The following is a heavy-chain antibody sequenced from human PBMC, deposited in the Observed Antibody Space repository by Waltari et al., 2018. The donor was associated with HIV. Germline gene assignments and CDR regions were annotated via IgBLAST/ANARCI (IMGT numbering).Heavy chain of an antibody. V-gene: IGHV1-3*01. CDR2: SNAGNGNT. CDR1: GYTFTSYA. Sequence: QVQLVQSGAEVKKPGASVKVSCKASGYTFTSYAMHWVRQAPGQRLEWMGWSNAGNGNTKYSQKFQGRVTITRDTSASTAYMELSSLRSEDTAVYYCASARGYDATYYYYGMDVWGQGTTVTVSS. D-gene: IGHD3-22*01. J-gene: IGHJ6*02. CDR3: ASARGYDATYYYYGMDV.